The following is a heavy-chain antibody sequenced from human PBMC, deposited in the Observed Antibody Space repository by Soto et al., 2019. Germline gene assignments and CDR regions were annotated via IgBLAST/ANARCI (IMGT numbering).Heavy chain of an antibody. J-gene: IGHJ4*02. CDR3: ASDPYYYASGF. CDR2: ISGDATTT. D-gene: IGHD3-10*01. CDR1: GFRFSDHY. Sequence: PGGSLRLSCGASGFRFSDHYMTWSRQAPGKGLEWVSKISGDATTTYYADSVKGRFTVSRDNAKNPVYLQMNSLRVEDTAVYYCASDPYYYASGFWGQGTLVTVSS. V-gene: IGHV3-11*01.